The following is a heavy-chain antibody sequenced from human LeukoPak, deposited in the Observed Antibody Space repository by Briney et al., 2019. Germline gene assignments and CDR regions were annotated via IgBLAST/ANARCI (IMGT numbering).Heavy chain of an antibody. J-gene: IGHJ5*02. D-gene: IGHD3-16*01. V-gene: IGHV3-9*01. CDR3: ARDSEFGGFDP. CDR1: GFTFDDYA. Sequence: GGSLRLSCAASGFTFDDYAMHWVRQAPGKGLEWVSGISWNSGSIGYADSVKGRFTISRDNAKNSLYLQMNSLRAEDTAVYYCARDSEFGGFDPWGQGTLVTVSS. CDR2: ISWNSGSI.